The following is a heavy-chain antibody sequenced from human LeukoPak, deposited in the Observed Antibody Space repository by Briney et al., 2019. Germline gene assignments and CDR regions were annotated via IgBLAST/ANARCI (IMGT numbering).Heavy chain of an antibody. J-gene: IGHJ4*02. CDR2: ISGSGGST. D-gene: IGHD3-22*01. V-gene: IGHV3-23*01. CDR1: GFTFRSYA. CDR3: AKDPYYYDSSGYYTTGDFDY. Sequence: GGSLRLSXAASGFTFRSYAMSWVRQAPGKGLEWVSAISGSGGSTYYADSVKGRFTISRDNSKNTLYLQMNSLRAEDTAVYYCAKDPYYYDSSGYYTTGDFDYWGQGTLVTVSS.